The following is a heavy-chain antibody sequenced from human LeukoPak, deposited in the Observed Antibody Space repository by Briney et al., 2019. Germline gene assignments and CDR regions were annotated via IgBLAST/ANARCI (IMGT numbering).Heavy chain of an antibody. V-gene: IGHV4-39*01. D-gene: IGHD3-22*01. Sequence: SETLSLTCSIFGDSINKSAFYWGWIRQSPGKGLGWIGSRYETGSTFQNPSLKSRVTISVDTSKNQFILNLTSATAADTAVYFCARQDYYDSRRSRGDFDYWGQGVLVTVPS. CDR1: GDSINKSAFY. J-gene: IGHJ4*02. CDR2: RYETGST. CDR3: ARQDYYDSRRSRGDFDY.